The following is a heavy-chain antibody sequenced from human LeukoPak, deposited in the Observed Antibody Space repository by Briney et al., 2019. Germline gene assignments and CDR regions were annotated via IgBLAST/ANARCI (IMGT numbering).Heavy chain of an antibody. CDR3: TKSDGYGLIRI. CDR1: GDSITGYY. Sequence: SETLSLTGTVSGDSITGYYWGWIRQPPGKGLEWIGNIYYTGNTYYNASLKSRVTISVDTSKNQFSLKVISMTAADTAVYYCTKSDGYGLIRICGRGTMVTVSS. J-gene: IGHJ3*02. CDR2: IYYTGNT. V-gene: IGHV4-39*07. D-gene: IGHD3-10*01.